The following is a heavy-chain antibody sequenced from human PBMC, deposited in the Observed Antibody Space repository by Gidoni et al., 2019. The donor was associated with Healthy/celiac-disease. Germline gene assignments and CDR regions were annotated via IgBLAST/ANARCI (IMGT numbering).Heavy chain of an antibody. J-gene: IGHJ4*02. CDR2: ISSSSSYT. V-gene: IGHV3-11*05. Sequence: QVQLVESGGGLVKPGGSLSLSWAASGFTFSDYYMSWIRQAPGKGLEWVSYISSSSSYTNYADSVKGRFTISRDNAKNSLYLQMNSLRAEDTAVYYCARGYGSGSYPYFDYWGQGTLVTVSS. CDR3: ARGYGSGSYPYFDY. CDR1: GFTFSDYY. D-gene: IGHD3-10*01.